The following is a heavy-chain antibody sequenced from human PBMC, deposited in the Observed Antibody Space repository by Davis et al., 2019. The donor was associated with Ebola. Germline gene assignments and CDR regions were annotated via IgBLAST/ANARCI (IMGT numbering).Heavy chain of an antibody. Sequence: ESLKISCAASGFTFSSYAMSWIRQPPGKGLEWIGEINHSGSTNYNPSLKSRDTISVDTSKNQFSLKLSSVTAADTAVYYCARHKSIVVVHWGQGTLVTVSS. V-gene: IGHV4-34*01. CDR2: INHSGST. D-gene: IGHD2-21*01. J-gene: IGHJ4*02. CDR3: ARHKSIVVVH. CDR1: GFTFSSYA.